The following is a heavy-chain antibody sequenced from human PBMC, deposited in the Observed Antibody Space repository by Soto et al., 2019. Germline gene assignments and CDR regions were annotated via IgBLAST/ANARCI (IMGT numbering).Heavy chain of an antibody. J-gene: IGHJ5*02. D-gene: IGHD3-22*01. CDR2: INHSGST. Sequence: SETLSLTCAVYGGSFSGYYWSWIRQPPGKGMEWIGEINHSGSTNYNPSLKSRVTISVDTSKNQFSLKLSSVTAADTAVYYCARAITMIVVVIPAVAYNWFDPWGQGTLVTVS. CDR1: GGSFSGYY. V-gene: IGHV4-34*01. CDR3: ARAITMIVVVIPAVAYNWFDP.